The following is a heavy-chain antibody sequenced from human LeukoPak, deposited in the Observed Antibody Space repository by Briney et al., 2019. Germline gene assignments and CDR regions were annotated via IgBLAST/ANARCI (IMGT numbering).Heavy chain of an antibody. Sequence: PGGSLRLSCAASGFTFSDYYMSWIRQAPGKRLEWVSYISSSGSTIYYADSVKGRFTISRDNAKNSLYLQMNSLRAEDTAVYYCARDATPYSGSYYYYYMDVWGKGTTVTVSS. V-gene: IGHV3-11*04. CDR1: GFTFSDYY. CDR2: ISSSGSTI. CDR3: ARDATPYSGSYYYYYMDV. J-gene: IGHJ6*03. D-gene: IGHD1-26*01.